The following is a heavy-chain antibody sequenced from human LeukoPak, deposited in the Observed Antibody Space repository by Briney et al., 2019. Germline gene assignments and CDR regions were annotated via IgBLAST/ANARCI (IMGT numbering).Heavy chain of an antibody. CDR3: ARIPPDIVVVPAATHAFDY. D-gene: IGHD2-2*01. V-gene: IGHV4-34*01. CDR2: INHSGST. CDR1: GGSFSGYY. J-gene: IGHJ4*02. Sequence: PSETLSLTCAVYGGSFSGYYWSWIRQPPGKGLEWIGEINHSGSTNYNPSLKSRVTISVDSSKNQFSLKLSSVTAADTAVYYCARIPPDIVVVPAATHAFDYWGQGTLVTVSS.